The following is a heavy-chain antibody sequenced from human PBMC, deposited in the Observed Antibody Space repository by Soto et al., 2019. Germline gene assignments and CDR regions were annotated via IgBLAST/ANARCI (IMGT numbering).Heavy chain of an antibody. CDR3: ASRNYYDSSGYYRRIEY. Sequence: PSETLSLTCTVSGGSISSSGYYWGWIRQPPGKGLEWIGTTFYSGSTYYNPSLKSRVTISVDTSKNQFSLKLSSVTAADTAVYYCASRNYYDSSGYYRRIEYWGQGTLVTVSS. CDR2: TFYSGST. V-gene: IGHV4-39*01. CDR1: GGSISSSGYY. D-gene: IGHD3-22*01. J-gene: IGHJ4*02.